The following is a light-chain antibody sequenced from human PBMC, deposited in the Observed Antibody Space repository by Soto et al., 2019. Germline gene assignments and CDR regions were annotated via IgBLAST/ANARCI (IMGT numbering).Light chain of an antibody. Sequence: EIVLTQSPGTLALSPVERATLSCRASQSVSSSYLAWYQQKPGQAPRLLIYDASNRATGIPARFSGSGSGTDFTLTISSLEPEDFAVYYCQQRSNWPPTFGGGTKVDIK. V-gene: IGKV3D-20*02. CDR3: QQRSNWPPT. CDR2: DAS. CDR1: QSVSSSY. J-gene: IGKJ4*01.